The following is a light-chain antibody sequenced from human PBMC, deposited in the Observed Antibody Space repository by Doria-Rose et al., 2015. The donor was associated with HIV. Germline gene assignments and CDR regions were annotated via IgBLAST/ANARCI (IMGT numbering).Light chain of an antibody. V-gene: IGLV1-40*01. CDR2: GNS. CDR1: TSNIGAGYD. CDR3: QSFDSSLSVV. J-gene: IGLJ2*01. Sequence: PSVSGAPGQRVTISCTGSTSNIGAGYDVHWYRQLPGTAPKLLIYGNSNRPSGVPDRFSGSKSGTSASLAITGLQAEDEADYYCQSFDSSLSVVFGGGTKLTVL.